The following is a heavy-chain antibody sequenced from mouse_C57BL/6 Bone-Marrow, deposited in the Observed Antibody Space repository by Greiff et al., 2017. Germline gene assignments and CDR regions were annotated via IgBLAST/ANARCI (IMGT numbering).Heavy chain of an antibody. V-gene: IGHV5-4*01. D-gene: IGHD2-4*01. CDR1: GFTFSSYA. J-gene: IGHJ2*01. CDR3: ARDRGTMITTASYYFDY. CDR2: LSDGGSYT. Sequence: EVQRVESGGGLVKPGGSLKLSCAASGFTFSSYAMSWVRQTPEKRLEWVATLSDGGSYTYYPDNVKGRFTISRDNAKNNLYLQMSHLKSEDTAMYYCARDRGTMITTASYYFDYWGQGTTLTVSS.